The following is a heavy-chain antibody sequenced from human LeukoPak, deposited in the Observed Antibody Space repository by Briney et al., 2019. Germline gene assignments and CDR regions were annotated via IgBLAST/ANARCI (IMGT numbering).Heavy chain of an antibody. V-gene: IGHV3-21*04. D-gene: IGHD6-13*01. J-gene: IGHJ4*02. CDR2: ISSSNSYI. CDR1: GFTFSSYN. CDR3: ARDGTAVGINYDY. Sequence: GGSLRLSCAASGFTFSSYNMNWVRQAPGKGLEWVSSISSSNSYIYYADSVKGRFTISRDNAKNSLYLQMNSLRAEDTAVYYCARDGTAVGINYDYWGQGTLVTVSS.